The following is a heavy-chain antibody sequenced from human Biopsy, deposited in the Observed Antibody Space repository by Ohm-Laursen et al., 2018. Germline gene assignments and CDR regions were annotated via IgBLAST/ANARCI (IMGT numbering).Heavy chain of an antibody. Sequence: SLRLSCAASGFSFRSYRLHGVRRTPGRGLERVEVISDDGRNKYYLDSVRGRFTISRDNSKNTLYLQMNNLRAEDTAVFYCAKDLRNNNWGVENWGQGTLVTVSS. V-gene: IGHV3-30*18. CDR2: ISDDGRNK. J-gene: IGHJ4*02. D-gene: IGHD7-27*01. CDR1: GFSFRSYR. CDR3: AKDLRNNNWGVEN.